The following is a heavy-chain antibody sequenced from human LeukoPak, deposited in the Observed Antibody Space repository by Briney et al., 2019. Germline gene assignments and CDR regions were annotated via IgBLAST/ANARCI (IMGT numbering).Heavy chain of an antibody. J-gene: IGHJ6*03. CDR2: ITSAGAYT. D-gene: IGHD2-2*01. V-gene: IGHV3-21*01. Sequence: GGSLRLSCGASGFTFSDYSMNWVRQAPGKGLAWVASITSAGAYTYYADSVKGRFTISRDTAQNSLFLQMNSLRAEDTAVYFCATSGGFVLPNAITGNWYMDVWGRGTPLTVSS. CDR1: GFTFSDYS. CDR3: ATSGGFVLPNAITGNWYMDV.